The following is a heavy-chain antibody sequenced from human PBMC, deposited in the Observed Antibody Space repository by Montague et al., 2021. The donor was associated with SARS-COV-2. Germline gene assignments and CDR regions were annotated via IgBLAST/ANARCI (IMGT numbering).Heavy chain of an antibody. V-gene: IGHV4-59*08. Sequence: SETLYLTCSVSGDSISNYSWSWIRQSPGKGLEWIGYIYYSGSTNYNPSLTSRVTISVDTSKKQVSLKLTSVTAADTAVYYRKRHSRVTTVTSHMNHYAMDVRGQGTTITVSS. CDR2: IYYSGST. CDR1: GDSISNYS. CDR3: KRHSRVTTVTSHMNHYAMDV. D-gene: IGHD4-11*01. J-gene: IGHJ6*02.